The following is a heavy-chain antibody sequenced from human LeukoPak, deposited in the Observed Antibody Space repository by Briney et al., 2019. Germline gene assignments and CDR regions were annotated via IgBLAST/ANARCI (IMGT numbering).Heavy chain of an antibody. Sequence: GGSLRLSCTASGLTLSRYAARWVRQAPGKGLEWVSAISGSGGITYYADSVKGRFTISRENSKNTLYLQMNSLRAEDTAVYYCAKGSSYYDSSGHYAFDIWGQGTMVTVSS. J-gene: IGHJ3*02. CDR1: GLTLSRYA. D-gene: IGHD3-22*01. CDR2: ISGSGGIT. V-gene: IGHV3-23*01. CDR3: AKGSSYYDSSGHYAFDI.